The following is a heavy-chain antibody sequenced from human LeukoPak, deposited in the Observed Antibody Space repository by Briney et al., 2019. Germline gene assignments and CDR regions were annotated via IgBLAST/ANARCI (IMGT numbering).Heavy chain of an antibody. CDR1: GFTFSDHA. CDR2: ISGSGKST. Sequence: GGSLRLSCTVSGFTFSDHAMNWVRQAPGKGLEWVSSISGSGKSTYYADSVRGRFTVSRDNSKNTLYLQMNSLRAEDTAVYYCAKGRYTFDYWGQGTLVTVSS. J-gene: IGHJ4*02. D-gene: IGHD5-12*01. V-gene: IGHV3-23*01. CDR3: AKGRYTFDY.